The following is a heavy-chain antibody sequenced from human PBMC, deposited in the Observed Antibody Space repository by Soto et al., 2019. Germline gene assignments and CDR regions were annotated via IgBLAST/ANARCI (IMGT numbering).Heavy chain of an antibody. CDR3: AKDLHWYGRDV. V-gene: IGHV3-23*01. CDR2: INKNGGTA. D-gene: IGHD1-20*01. J-gene: IGHJ6*02. CDR1: GFTFDDYF. Sequence: EVQLLESGRGLVQPGESLRLSCEASGFTFDDYFMNWVRQAPGKGLEWVTGINKNGGTAQSAGSGRGRFTISRDNARNTLYLQMNSLRSEDTALYYCAKDLHWYGRDVWGQGTTVTVSS.